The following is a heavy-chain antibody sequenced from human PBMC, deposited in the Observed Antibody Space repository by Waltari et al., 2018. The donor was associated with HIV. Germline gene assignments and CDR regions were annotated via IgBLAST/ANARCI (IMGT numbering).Heavy chain of an antibody. CDR1: GFTFSDNY. J-gene: IGHJ4*02. CDR3: VGGVTGSVFDY. Sequence: EVHLVESGGGLVQPGGSLRLSCAASGFTFSDNYMDWVRQAPGKGLEWVARIRNRTNGYTTEYVASVRGRFIISRDDSKNSLYLQMNSLRTEDTAVYFCVGGVTGSVFDYWGQGTLVTVSS. V-gene: IGHV3-72*01. D-gene: IGHD1-20*01. CDR2: IRNRTNGYTT.